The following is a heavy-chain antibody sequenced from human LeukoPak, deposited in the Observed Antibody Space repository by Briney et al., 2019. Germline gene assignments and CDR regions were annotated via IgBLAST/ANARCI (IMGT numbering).Heavy chain of an antibody. CDR3: AREKSGAGKAMGIVDY. CDR1: GDSVSSNSAA. Sequence: SQTLSLTCAISGDSVSSNSAAWNWIRQSPSRGLHWQGRTYYRSKWYNDYAVSVKSRITINPDTSKNQFSLQLNSVTPEDTAVYYCAREKSGAGKAMGIVDYWGQGTLVTVSS. D-gene: IGHD5-18*01. CDR2: TYYRSKWYN. J-gene: IGHJ4*02. V-gene: IGHV6-1*01.